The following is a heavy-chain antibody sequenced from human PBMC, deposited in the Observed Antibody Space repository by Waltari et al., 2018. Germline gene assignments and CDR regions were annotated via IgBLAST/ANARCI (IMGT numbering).Heavy chain of an antibody. Sequence: QISLQYYGPPLVTRPQPVTLSCTLSLISLSSDDSGGGWIRQPPGMAPDCLALIYWNEDKYYRPSLKSRLTITKDTSKNQLVLTMTNMDAADTATYFCAHRRKRETAGSDFDYWGQGTLVTVSS. CDR2: IYWNEDK. CDR1: LISLSSDDSG. J-gene: IGHJ4*02. D-gene: IGHD5-18*01. CDR3: AHRRKRETAGSDFDY. V-gene: IGHV2-5*01.